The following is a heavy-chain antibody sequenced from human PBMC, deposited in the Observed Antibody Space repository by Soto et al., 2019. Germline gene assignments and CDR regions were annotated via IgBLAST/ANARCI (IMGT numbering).Heavy chain of an antibody. J-gene: IGHJ6*02. Sequence: EMQVLQSGGGLGQPGGSLRLSCVGSGFLLRTYAMSWVRQVPGKGLEWVAMFSASGGTTYYADSVKGRFTVSRDNSKNTLFLQMNNLSDGDTAVYFCAKVDSSSYHFYNYPMDVWGQGTTVTVSS. CDR3: AKVDSSSYHFYNYPMDV. CDR2: FSASGGTT. V-gene: IGHV3-23*01. CDR1: GFLLRTYA. D-gene: IGHD6-13*01.